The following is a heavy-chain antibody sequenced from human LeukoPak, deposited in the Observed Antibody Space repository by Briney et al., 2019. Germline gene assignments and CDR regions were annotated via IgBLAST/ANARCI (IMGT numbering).Heavy chain of an antibody. Sequence: GASVKVSCKASGYTFTSYAMHWVRQAPGQRIGWIGWINSGNGNTKYSKKFQGRVTITRETSASTAYRELSSLRSEVTAVYYCAIHSVFLPFDPSGQGTLVTVSS. CDR1: GYTFTSYA. CDR2: INSGNGNT. V-gene: IGHV1-3*01. J-gene: IGHJ5*02. CDR3: AIHSVFLPFDP. D-gene: IGHD2/OR15-2a*01.